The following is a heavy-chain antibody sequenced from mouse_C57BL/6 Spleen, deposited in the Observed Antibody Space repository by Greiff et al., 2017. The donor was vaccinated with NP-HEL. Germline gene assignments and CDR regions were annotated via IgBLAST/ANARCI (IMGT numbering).Heavy chain of an antibody. Sequence: QVQLKQSGAELVRPGTSVKVSCKASGYAFTNYLIEWVKQRPGQGLEWIGVINPGSGGTNYNEKFKGKATLTADKSSSTAYMQLSSLTSEDSAVYFCARYYYDYGGFAYWGQGTLVTVSA. V-gene: IGHV1-54*01. CDR2: INPGSGGT. D-gene: IGHD2-4*01. CDR1: GYAFTNYL. J-gene: IGHJ3*01. CDR3: ARYYYDYGGFAY.